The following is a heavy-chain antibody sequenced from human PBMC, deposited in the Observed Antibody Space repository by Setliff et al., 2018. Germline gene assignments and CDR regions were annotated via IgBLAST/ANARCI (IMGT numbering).Heavy chain of an antibody. CDR1: GLSLSNARMG. CDR2: IFSNDEK. CDR3: ARAYYDSSGYYPLVY. D-gene: IGHD3-22*01. V-gene: IGHV2-26*01. Sequence: SGPTLVNPTETLTLTCTVSGLSLSNARMGVSWIRQPPGKALEWLAHIFSNDEKSYSTSLKSRLTISKDTSKSQVVLTMTNMDPVDTATYYCARAYYDSSGYYPLVYWGQGTLVTVSS. J-gene: IGHJ4*02.